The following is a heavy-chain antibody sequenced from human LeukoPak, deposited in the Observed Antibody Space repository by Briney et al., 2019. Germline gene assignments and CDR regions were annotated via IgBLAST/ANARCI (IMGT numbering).Heavy chain of an antibody. D-gene: IGHD1-26*01. CDR2: IDWDGGII. J-gene: IGHJ4*02. Sequence: TGGSLRLSCAASGFTFEDFSMHWVRQVPGKGLEWICLIDWDGGIIYYADSVKGRFTVSRDNSKRSLYLHLSSLTPEDTAFYYCAKDSSVGTTSFLDSWGQGTLVTVSS. CDR3: AKDSSVGTTSFLDS. CDR1: GFTFEDFS. V-gene: IGHV3-43*01.